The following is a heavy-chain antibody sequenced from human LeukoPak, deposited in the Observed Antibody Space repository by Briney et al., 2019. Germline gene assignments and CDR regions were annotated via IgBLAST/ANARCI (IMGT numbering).Heavy chain of an antibody. CDR2: IKQDGSET. D-gene: IGHD3-10*01. CDR1: GFTFSRHG. CDR3: ARGGQAGTGDL. J-gene: IGHJ5*02. Sequence: GSLRLSCVASGFTFSRHGMNWVRQSPGKGLEWVANIKQDGSETYHVDSVKGRFTISRDNAKDSLYLEMNSLRAEDTAVYYCARGGQAGTGDLWGQGTLVTVSS. V-gene: IGHV3-7*01.